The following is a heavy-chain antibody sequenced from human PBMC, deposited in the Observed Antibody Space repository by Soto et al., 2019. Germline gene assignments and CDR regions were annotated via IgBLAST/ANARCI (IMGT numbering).Heavy chain of an antibody. Sequence: GESLKISCKGSGYSFTSYWISWVRQMPGKGLEWMGRIDPSDSYTNFSPSFQGHVTISADKSISTAYLQWRSLKASDTAMYFCASPGILTGELNYGMDVWGQGTTVTVSS. D-gene: IGHD3-9*01. CDR2: IDPSDSYT. V-gene: IGHV5-10-1*01. J-gene: IGHJ6*02. CDR3: ASPGILTGELNYGMDV. CDR1: GYSFTSYW.